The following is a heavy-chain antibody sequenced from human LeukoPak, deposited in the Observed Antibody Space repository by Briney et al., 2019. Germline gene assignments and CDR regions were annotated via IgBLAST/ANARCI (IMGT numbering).Heavy chain of an antibody. CDR1: GFTFRSYV. J-gene: IGHJ4*02. D-gene: IGHD3-16*01. Sequence: GWSLRLSCAASGFTFRSYVMSWVRQAPGKGLEWVSSIGSSSSYIYYGDSVQGRFTISRDNAKNSLFLQMNSLRAEDTAVYYCAREEDYPYFDNWGQGTLVTVSS. CDR3: AREEDYPYFDN. CDR2: IGSSSSYI. V-gene: IGHV3-21*01.